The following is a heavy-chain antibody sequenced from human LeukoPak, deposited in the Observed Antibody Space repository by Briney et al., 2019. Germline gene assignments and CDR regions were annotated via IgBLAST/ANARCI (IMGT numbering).Heavy chain of an antibody. D-gene: IGHD1-26*01. Sequence: GGSLRLSCVASGFTFSSYWMSWVRQAPGKGLEWVSGISGSGGSTYYADSVKGRFTISRDNSKNKVYLQMSSLRAEDTAVYYCAKPYSGSYYFDYWGQGTLVTVSS. CDR2: ISGSGGST. J-gene: IGHJ4*02. V-gene: IGHV3-23*01. CDR1: GFTFSSYW. CDR3: AKPYSGSYYFDY.